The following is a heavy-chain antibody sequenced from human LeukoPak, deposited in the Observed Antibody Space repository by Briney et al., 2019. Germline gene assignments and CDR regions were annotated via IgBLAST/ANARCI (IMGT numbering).Heavy chain of an antibody. J-gene: IGHJ4*02. V-gene: IGHV1-2*02. CDR1: GYTFTGYY. D-gene: IGHD4-23*01. CDR3: ARERLSPGKGFDY. Sequence: ASVKVSGKASGYTFTGYYIHWVRQTPGQGFEWMGWINPNSGGTNYAQKFQGRVTMTRDTSISTAYMELSRLRSDDTAVYYCARERLSPGKGFDYWGQGTLVTVSS. CDR2: INPNSGGT.